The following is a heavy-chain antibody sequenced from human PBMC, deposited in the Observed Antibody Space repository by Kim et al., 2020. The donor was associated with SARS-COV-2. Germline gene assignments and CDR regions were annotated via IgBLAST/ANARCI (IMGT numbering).Heavy chain of an antibody. CDR3: AKAPHSGYYLDY. J-gene: IGHJ4*02. V-gene: IGHV3-9*01. D-gene: IGHD6-25*01. Sequence: GYGDSVKGRLTISRDNAKNSLYVQMNSRRAEDTAVYYCAKAPHSGYYLDYWGQGTLGTVS.